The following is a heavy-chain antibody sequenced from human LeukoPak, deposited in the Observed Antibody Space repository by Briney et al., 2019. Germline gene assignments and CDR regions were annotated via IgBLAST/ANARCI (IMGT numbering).Heavy chain of an antibody. J-gene: IGHJ6*04. V-gene: IGHV3-48*03. CDR3: ARDSKLDIVATSTYYYYGMDV. CDR2: ISSSGSTI. D-gene: IGHD5-12*01. Sequence: GGSLRLSCAASGFTFSSYEMSWVRQAPGKGLEWVSYISSSGSTIYYADSVKGRFIISRGNAKNSLYLQMNSQRAEDTAVYYCARDSKLDIVATSTYYYYGMDVWGKGTTVTVSS. CDR1: GFTFSSYE.